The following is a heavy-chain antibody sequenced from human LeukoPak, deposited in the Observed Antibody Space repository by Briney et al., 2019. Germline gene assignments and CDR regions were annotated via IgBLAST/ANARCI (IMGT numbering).Heavy chain of an antibody. D-gene: IGHD2-2*02. J-gene: IGHJ1*01. CDR1: GGSISSYY. V-gene: IGHV4-59*08. Sequence: SETLSLTCTVSGGSISSYYWSWVRQPPGKGLEWIGYIYYSGSTNYNPSLKSRVTISVDTSKNQFSQKLSSVTAADTAVYYCARHIGYKTYFQHWGQGTLVTVSS. CDR2: IYYSGST. CDR3: ARHIGYKTYFQH.